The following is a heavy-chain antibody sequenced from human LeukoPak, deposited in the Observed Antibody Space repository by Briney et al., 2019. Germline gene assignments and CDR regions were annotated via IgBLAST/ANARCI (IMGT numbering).Heavy chain of an antibody. V-gene: IGHV3-43*01. CDR1: GLTFDDYS. Sequence: GGSLRLSCAASGLTFDDYSIHWVRQPPGKGLEWVSLINKGGDRTYYADSVEGRFTISRDNSKNSLFLQMNSLKTEDTALYYCAKEVRGSSWTGFDYWGQGTLVTVSS. CDR3: AKEVRGSSWTGFDY. D-gene: IGHD6-13*01. CDR2: INKGGDRT. J-gene: IGHJ4*02.